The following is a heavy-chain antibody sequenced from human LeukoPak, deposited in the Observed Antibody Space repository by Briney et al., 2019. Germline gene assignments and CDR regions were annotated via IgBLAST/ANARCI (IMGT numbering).Heavy chain of an antibody. CDR3: AKWGEDTAMVTFDY. CDR1: GFTFSSYA. D-gene: IGHD5-18*01. V-gene: IGHV3-23*01. Sequence: GGSLRLSCAASGFTFSSYAMSWVRHAPGKGLEVVSAISGSGGSTYYADSVKGRFTISRDNSKNTLYLQMNSLRAEDTAVYYCAKWGEDTAMVTFDYWGQGTLVTVSS. CDR2: ISGSGGST. J-gene: IGHJ4*02.